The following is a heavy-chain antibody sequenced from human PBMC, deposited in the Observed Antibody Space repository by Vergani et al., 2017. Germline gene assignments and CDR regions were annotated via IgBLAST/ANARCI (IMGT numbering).Heavy chain of an antibody. CDR2: ISYDGSNK. Sequence: PASGFTFSSYAMHWVRQAPGKGLEWVAVISYDGSNKYYADSVKGRFTISRDNSKNTLYLQMNSLRAEDTAVYYCAREGSPNTVTLGYWGQGTLVTVSS. J-gene: IGHJ4*02. CDR1: GFTFSSYA. CDR3: AREGSPNTVTLGY. D-gene: IGHD4-17*01. V-gene: IGHV3-30-3*01.